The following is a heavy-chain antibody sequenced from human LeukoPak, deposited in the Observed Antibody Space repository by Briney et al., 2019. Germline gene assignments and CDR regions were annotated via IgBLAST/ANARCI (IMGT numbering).Heavy chain of an antibody. D-gene: IGHD5-12*01. CDR2: ISGSGGST. Sequence: GGSLRLSCAASGFTFSSYAMSWVRQAPGKGLEWVSAISGSGGSTYYADSVKGRFTISRDTSKSTLYLQMNSLRAEDTAVYYCAKEGGYSGYDLTYYFDYWGQGTLVTVSS. CDR1: GFTFSSYA. CDR3: AKEGGYSGYDLTYYFDY. V-gene: IGHV3-23*01. J-gene: IGHJ4*02.